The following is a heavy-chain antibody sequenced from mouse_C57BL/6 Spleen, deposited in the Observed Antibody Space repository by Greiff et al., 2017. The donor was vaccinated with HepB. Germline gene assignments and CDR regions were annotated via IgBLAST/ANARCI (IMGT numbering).Heavy chain of an antibody. Sequence: VQLQQSGAELVRPGTSVKVSCKASGYAFTNYLIEWVKQRPGQGLEWIGVINPGSGGTNYNEKFKGKATLNADKSSSTAYMELSSLTSEDSAVYFCARSGGLRSYYFDDWGPGTTLTVSS. D-gene: IGHD1-1*01. CDR3: ARSGGLRSYYFDD. V-gene: IGHV1-54*01. J-gene: IGHJ2*01. CDR2: INPGSGGT. CDR1: GYAFTNYL.